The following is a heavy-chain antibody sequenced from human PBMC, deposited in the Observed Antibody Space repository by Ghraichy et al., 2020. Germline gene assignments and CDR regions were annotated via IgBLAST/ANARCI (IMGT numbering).Heavy chain of an antibody. CDR2: IIPILGIA. Sequence: SVKVSCKASGGTFSSYAISWVRQAPGQGLEWMGRIIPILGIANYAQKFQGRVTITADKSTSTAYMELSSLRSEDTAVYYCARAGDYASSDSRGPGDYWGQGTPVTVSS. V-gene: IGHV1-69*04. D-gene: IGHD3-22*01. J-gene: IGHJ4*03. CDR3: ARAGDYASSDSRGPGDY. CDR1: GGTFSSYA.